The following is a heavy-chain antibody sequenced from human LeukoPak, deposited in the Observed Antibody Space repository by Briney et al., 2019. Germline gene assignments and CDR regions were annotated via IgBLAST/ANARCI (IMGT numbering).Heavy chain of an antibody. CDR1: GFTFDDYT. CDR2: ISWDGGST. D-gene: IGHD3-10*01. J-gene: IGHJ6*03. V-gene: IGHV3-43*01. CDR3: AKDNRVRGVIGYMDV. Sequence: GGSLRLSCAASGFTFDDYTMHWVRQAPGKGLEWVSLISWDGGSTYYADFVKGRFTISRDNSKNSLYLQMNSLRTEDTALYYCAKDNRVRGVIGYMDVWGKGTTVTVSS.